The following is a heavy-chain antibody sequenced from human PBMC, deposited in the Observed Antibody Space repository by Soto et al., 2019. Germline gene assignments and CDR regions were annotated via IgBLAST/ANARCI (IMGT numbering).Heavy chain of an antibody. CDR3: ARRSSRVNRDGYISYYYYGMDV. D-gene: IGHD5-12*01. J-gene: IGHJ6*02. CDR2: IIPIFGTA. V-gene: IGHV1-69*13. Sequence: SVKVSCKASGGTFSSYAISWVRQAPGQGLEWMGGIIPIFGTANYAQKFQGRVTITADESTSTAYMELSSLRSEDTAVYYCARRSSRVNRDGYISYYYYGMDVWGQGTMVTVSS. CDR1: GGTFSSYA.